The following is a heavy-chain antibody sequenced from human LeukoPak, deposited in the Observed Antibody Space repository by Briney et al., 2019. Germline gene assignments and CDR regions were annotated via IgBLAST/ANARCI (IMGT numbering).Heavy chain of an antibody. CDR1: GHTFSGYY. CDR3: ATNPYDTFYGMDV. CDR2: IHPDSGGT. Sequence: GASVKVSCKASGHTFSGYYMHWVRQAPGQGLEWMGWIHPDSGGTSYAQKFQGRVTMTRDTSISTAYMDLSRLRFDDTAVYYCATNPYDTFYGMDVWGQGTTVTVSS. J-gene: IGHJ6*02. D-gene: IGHD3-22*01. V-gene: IGHV1-2*02.